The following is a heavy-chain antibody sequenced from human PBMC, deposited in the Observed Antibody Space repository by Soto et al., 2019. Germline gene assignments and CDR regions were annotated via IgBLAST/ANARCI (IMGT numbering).Heavy chain of an antibody. CDR2: INHSGNT. D-gene: IGHD3-22*01. V-gene: IGHV4-34*01. J-gene: IGHJ4*02. CDR3: ARGFVMIVTVQGDEPDKYCFDS. CDR1: GGSFSCYY. Sequence: SETLSLTCAVYGGSFSCYYWSWIRQSPGKGLEWIGEINHSGNTNQNPSLKSRVTISVDTSKNQFSLKLRSLTAADTAVYYCARGFVMIVTVQGDEPDKYCFDSWGQGTLVTVSS.